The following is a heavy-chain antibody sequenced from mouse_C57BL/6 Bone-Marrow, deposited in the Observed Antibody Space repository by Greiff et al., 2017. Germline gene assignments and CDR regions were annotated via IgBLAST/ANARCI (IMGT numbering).Heavy chain of an antibody. CDR3: TRIGITTFLSDY. CDR1: GFTFSSYA. J-gene: IGHJ2*01. V-gene: IGHV5-9-1*02. CDR2: ISSGGDYI. D-gene: IGHD2-4*01. Sequence: EVQGVESGEGLVKPGGSLKLSCAASGFTFSSYAMSWVRQTPEKRLEWVAYISSGGDYIYYADTVKGRFTISRDNARNTLYLQMSSLKSEDTAMYYCTRIGITTFLSDYWGQGTTLTVSS.